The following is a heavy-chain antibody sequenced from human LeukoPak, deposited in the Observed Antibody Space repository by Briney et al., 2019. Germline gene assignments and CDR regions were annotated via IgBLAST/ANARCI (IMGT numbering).Heavy chain of an antibody. D-gene: IGHD4-17*01. V-gene: IGHV3-48*03. CDR1: RFTFSSYE. CDR3: AREARDYGDYVGGVNYYGMDV. J-gene: IGHJ6*02. CDR2: ISSSGNTI. Sequence: GGSLRLSCAASRFTFSSYEMNWVRQAPGKGLEWVSYISSSGNTIYYADSVKGRFTISRDNAKNSLYLQMNSLRAEDTAVYYCAREARDYGDYVGGVNYYGMDVWGQGTTVTVSS.